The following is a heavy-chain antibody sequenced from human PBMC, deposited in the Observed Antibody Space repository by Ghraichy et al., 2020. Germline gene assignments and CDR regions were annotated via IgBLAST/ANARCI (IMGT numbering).Heavy chain of an antibody. CDR2: ISYDGSNK. CDR1: GFTFSSYG. D-gene: IGHD2-2*01. Sequence: GGSLRLSCAASGFTFSSYGMHWVRQAPGKGLEWVAVISYDGSNKYYADSVKGRFTISRDNSKNTLYLQMNSLRAEDTAVYYCAKETDCSSTSCYSVYYYYGMDVWGQGTTVTVSS. V-gene: IGHV3-30*18. CDR3: AKETDCSSTSCYSVYYYYGMDV. J-gene: IGHJ6*02.